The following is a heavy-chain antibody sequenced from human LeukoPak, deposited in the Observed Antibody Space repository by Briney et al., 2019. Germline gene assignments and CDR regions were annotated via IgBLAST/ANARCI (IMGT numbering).Heavy chain of an antibody. V-gene: IGHV1-46*01. CDR2: VHPSGGST. CDR3: ARASYGDYYFDY. CDR1: GYTFTSYY. D-gene: IGHD4-17*01. Sequence: ASVPVSCKASGYTFTSYYMHWVRQAPGQGLEWMGIVHPSGGSTSYAQKFQGRVTMTRDTSPRTVYMELSSLRSEDTAVYYCARASYGDYYFDYWGQGNLVTVSS. J-gene: IGHJ4*02.